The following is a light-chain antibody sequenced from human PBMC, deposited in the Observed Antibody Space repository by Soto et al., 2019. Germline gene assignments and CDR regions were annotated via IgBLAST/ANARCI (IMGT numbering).Light chain of an antibody. CDR3: QQYNNWPT. Sequence: EIVMTQSPATLYVSPGERATLSCRASQSVSSNLAWYQQKPGQAPRLHIYGASTRATVIPARFSGSRSGTEFTLTISSLQSEDFAVYYWQQYNNWPTFGQGTKVVIK. CDR2: GAS. V-gene: IGKV3-15*01. J-gene: IGKJ1*01. CDR1: QSVSSN.